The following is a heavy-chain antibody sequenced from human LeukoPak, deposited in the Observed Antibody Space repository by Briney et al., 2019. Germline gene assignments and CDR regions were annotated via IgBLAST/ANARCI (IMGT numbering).Heavy chain of an antibody. V-gene: IGHV1-24*01. CDR2: FDPEDGET. CDR3: ATAPIWRVYYFDY. J-gene: IGHJ4*02. CDR1: GYTLTELS. Sequence: GASVKVSCKVSGYTLTELSMHWVRQAPGKGLEWMGGFDPEDGETIYAQKFQGRVTMTEDTSTDTACMELSSLRSEDTAVYYCATAPIWRVYYFDYWGQGTLVTVSS. D-gene: IGHD3-3*01.